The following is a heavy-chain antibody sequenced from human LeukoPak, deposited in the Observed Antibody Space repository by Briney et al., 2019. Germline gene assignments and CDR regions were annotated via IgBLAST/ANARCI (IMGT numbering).Heavy chain of an antibody. CDR3: ARAPILAGYCSSTTCHGPY. D-gene: IGHD2-2*01. J-gene: IGHJ4*02. V-gene: IGHV3-48*01. CDR1: GFTFSSYS. Sequence: GGSLRLSCAASGFTFSSYSMNWVRQAPGKGLEWVSYISSSSSTIYYADSVKGPFTISRDNAKNSLYLQMNSLRAEDTAVYYCARAPILAGYCSSTTCHGPYWGQGTLVTVSS. CDR2: ISSSSSTI.